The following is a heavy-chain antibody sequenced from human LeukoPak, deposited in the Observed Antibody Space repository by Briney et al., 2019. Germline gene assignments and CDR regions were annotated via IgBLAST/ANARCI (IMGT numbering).Heavy chain of an antibody. CDR2: XIPIFGTA. J-gene: IGHJ3*02. CDR1: XXXXXXXX. Sequence: VXXSCKAXXXXXXXXXISXXRXAPGXXLXXXXXXIPIFGTANYAQKFQGRVTITADESTSTAYMELSSLRSEDTAVYYCARESSSSWDDAFDIWGQGTMVTVSS. CDR3: ARESSSSWDDAFDI. V-gene: IGHV1-69*01. D-gene: IGHD6-13*01.